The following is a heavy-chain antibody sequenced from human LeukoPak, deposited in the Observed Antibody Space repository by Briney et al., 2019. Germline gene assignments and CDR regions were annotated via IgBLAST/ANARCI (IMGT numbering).Heavy chain of an antibody. Sequence: GGSLRLSCAASGFTFSSYSMNWVRQAPGKGLEWVSSISSSSSYIYYADSVKGRFTISRDNAKNSLYLQMNGLRAEDTAVYYCARDTEGLNYYDSSGYYGYWGQGTLVTVSS. CDR3: ARDTEGLNYYDSSGYYGY. CDR2: ISSSSSYI. J-gene: IGHJ4*02. V-gene: IGHV3-21*01. D-gene: IGHD3-22*01. CDR1: GFTFSSYS.